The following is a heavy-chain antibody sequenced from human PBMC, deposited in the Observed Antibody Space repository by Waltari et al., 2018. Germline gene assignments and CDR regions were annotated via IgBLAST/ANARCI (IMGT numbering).Heavy chain of an antibody. CDR3: TRVVVTFGGVIDAFDI. D-gene: IGHD3-16*02. CDR1: GFTFGDYG. CDR2: ISRKVNGGTT. J-gene: IGHJ3*02. Sequence: EVQLVESGGGLVQPGRSLSLSCAASGFTFGDYGLSWFRQAPGMGLQWVGYISRKVNGGTTEYAASVKGRFTISRDDSKSNAYLQMNSLKTEDTAVYYCTRVVVTFGGVIDAFDIWGQGTMVTVSS. V-gene: IGHV3-49*03.